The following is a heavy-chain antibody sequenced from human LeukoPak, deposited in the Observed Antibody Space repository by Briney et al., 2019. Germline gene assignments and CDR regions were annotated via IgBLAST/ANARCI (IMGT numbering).Heavy chain of an antibody. D-gene: IGHD6-19*01. CDR2: IYYSGST. Sequence: PSETLSLTCTVSGGSSSSYYWSWIRQPPGKGLEWIGYIYYSGSTNYNPSLKSRVTISVDTSKNQFSLKLSSVTAADTAVYYCARASTVAGIDYWGQGTLVTVSS. V-gene: IGHV4-59*01. J-gene: IGHJ4*02. CDR1: GGSSSSYY. CDR3: ARASTVAGIDY.